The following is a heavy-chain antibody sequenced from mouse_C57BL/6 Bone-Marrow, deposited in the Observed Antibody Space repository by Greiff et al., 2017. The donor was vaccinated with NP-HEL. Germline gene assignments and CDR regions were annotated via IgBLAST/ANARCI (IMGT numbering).Heavy chain of an antibody. V-gene: IGHV5-4*03. CDR3: ASFGWYFDV. J-gene: IGHJ1*03. Sequence: EVMLVESGGGLVKPGGSLKLSCAASGFTFSSYAMSWVRQTPEKRLEWVATISDGGSYTYYPDNVKGRFTIARDNAKNNLYLQMSQLKSEDTAMYYCASFGWYFDVWGTGTTVTVSS. CDR1: GFTFSSYA. CDR2: ISDGGSYT.